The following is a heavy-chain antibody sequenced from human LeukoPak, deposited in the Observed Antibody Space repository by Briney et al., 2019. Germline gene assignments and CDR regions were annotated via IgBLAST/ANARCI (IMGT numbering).Heavy chain of an antibody. Sequence: GGSLRLSCAASEFTFSDYEMNWVRQAPGKGLEWVSYISSSGSSIYYADSVKGRFTISRDNAKNSLSLQMNSLRAEDTAVYYCARADAYGDFAPENDAFDIWGQGTMVTVSS. CDR1: EFTFSDYE. V-gene: IGHV3-48*03. CDR2: ISSSGSSI. CDR3: ARADAYGDFAPENDAFDI. D-gene: IGHD4-17*01. J-gene: IGHJ3*02.